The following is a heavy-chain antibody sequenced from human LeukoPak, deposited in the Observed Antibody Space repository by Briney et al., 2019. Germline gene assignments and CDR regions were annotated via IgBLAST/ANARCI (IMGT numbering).Heavy chain of an antibody. V-gene: IGHV1-69*05. CDR2: IIPIFGTA. CDR1: GGTFSSYA. Sequence: ASVKVSCKASGGTFSSYAISWVRQAPGQGLEWMGGIIPIFGTANYAQKFQGRVTITTDESTSTAYMELSSLRSEDTAMYYCARGLALATSPFDYWGQGTLVTVSS. D-gene: IGHD5-12*01. J-gene: IGHJ4*02. CDR3: ARGLALATSPFDY.